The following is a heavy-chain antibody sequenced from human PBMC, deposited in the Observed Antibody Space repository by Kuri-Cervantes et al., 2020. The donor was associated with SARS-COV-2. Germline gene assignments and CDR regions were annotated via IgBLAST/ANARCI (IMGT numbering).Heavy chain of an antibody. D-gene: IGHD4-23*01. CDR1: GFSFSRYA. CDR2: ISGRGENT. Sequence: GESLKISCAASGFSFSRYAMAWVRQAPGKGLEWVSSISGRGENTHYADSVKGRFTISRHNSKNTLYLQMNSLRAEDTAVYYCARDGGGNLGDWGQGTLVTVSS. J-gene: IGHJ4*02. V-gene: IGHV3-23*01. CDR3: ARDGGGNLGD.